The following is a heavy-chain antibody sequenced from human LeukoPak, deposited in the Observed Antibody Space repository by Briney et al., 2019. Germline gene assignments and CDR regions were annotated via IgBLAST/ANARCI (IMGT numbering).Heavy chain of an antibody. D-gene: IGHD3-10*01. CDR3: ARETMVRGVLAR. CDR1: GYTFTSYG. J-gene: IGHJ4*02. V-gene: IGHV1-18*04. Sequence: ASVKVSCKASGYTFTSYGISWVRQAPGQGLEWMGWISAYNGNTNYAQKLQGRVTITADESTSTAYMELSSLRSEDTAVYYCARETMVRGVLARWGQGTLVTVSS. CDR2: ISAYNGNT.